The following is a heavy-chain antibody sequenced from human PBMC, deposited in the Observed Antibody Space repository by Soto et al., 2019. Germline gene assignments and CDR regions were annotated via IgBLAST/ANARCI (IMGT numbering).Heavy chain of an antibody. D-gene: IGHD2-2*01. CDR2: ISSSSSTI. J-gene: IGHJ5*02. CDR3: AREYCSSTSCLNWFDP. V-gene: IGHV3-48*01. Sequence: GGSLRLSCAASGFTFSSYSMNWVRQAPGKGLQWVSYISSSSSTIYYADSVKGRFTISRDNAKNSLYLQMNSLRAEDTAVYYCAREYCSSTSCLNWFDPWGQGTLVTVSS. CDR1: GFTFSSYS.